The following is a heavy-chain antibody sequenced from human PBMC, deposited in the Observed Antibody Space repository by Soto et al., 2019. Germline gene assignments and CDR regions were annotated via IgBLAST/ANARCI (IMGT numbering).Heavy chain of an antibody. CDR3: VKDYRGSYAFDM. CDR1: GFTFSSYA. D-gene: IGHD1-26*01. V-gene: IGHV3-64D*06. CDR2: INDNGGRT. Sequence: GVSLRLSCSASGFTFSSYAMHWVRQAPGKGLDFVSGINDNGGRTHYADSVKGRFTISRDDSKNTVYLQMSSLRAEDTAVYHCVKDYRGSYAFDMWGQGTLVTVSS. J-gene: IGHJ3*02.